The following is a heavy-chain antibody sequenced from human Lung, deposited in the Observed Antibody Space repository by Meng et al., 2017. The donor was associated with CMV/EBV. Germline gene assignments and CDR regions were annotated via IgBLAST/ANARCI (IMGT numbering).Heavy chain of an antibody. CDR3: ARDPIVGADFDFDY. CDR2: INPSDDYT. D-gene: IGHD1-26*01. CDR1: GYTFASYY. Sequence: ASVXVSXQASGYTFASYYVHWVRQAPGQGLEWLGLINPSDDYTEYAQKFQGRVTMTRDTSTNTVYMDLSSLRSEDTAVYYWARDPIVGADFDFDYWVQGTXVTVSS. J-gene: IGHJ4*02. V-gene: IGHV1-46*01.